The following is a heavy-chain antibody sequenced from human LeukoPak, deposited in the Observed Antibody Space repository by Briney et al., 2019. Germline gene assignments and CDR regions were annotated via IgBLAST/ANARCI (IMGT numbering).Heavy chain of an antibody. J-gene: IGHJ4*02. D-gene: IGHD4-23*01. Sequence: SETLSLTCNVSGGSISSYYWSWIRQSPERGLEWIGYIYASGGNNNPSLKSRVTMALDTSKNQFSLKLTSVTAADTAVYYCARSNQRVVTSFDYWGQGTLVTVSS. CDR2: IYASGG. CDR3: ARSNQRVVTSFDY. CDR1: GGSISSYY. V-gene: IGHV4-4*09.